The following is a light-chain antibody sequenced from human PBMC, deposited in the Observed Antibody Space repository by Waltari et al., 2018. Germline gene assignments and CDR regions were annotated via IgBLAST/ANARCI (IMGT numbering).Light chain of an antibody. CDR3: QSADSSGSVV. CDR1: ALSKQY. V-gene: IGLV3-25*03. J-gene: IGLJ2*01. CDR2: KDS. Sequence: SFELTQPPSLSVSPGQTARITRSGDALSKQYATWHQQRPGLAPVLVIYKDSERPSGIPERFSGSSSGTTVTLTISGVQAEDEADYYCQSADSSGSVVFGGGTKLTVL.